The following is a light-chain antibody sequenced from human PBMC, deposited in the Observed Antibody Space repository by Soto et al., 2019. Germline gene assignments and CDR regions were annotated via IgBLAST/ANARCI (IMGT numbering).Light chain of an antibody. CDR2: KAS. CDR3: QHYNSYSEA. J-gene: IGKJ1*01. V-gene: IGKV1-5*03. Sequence: DIQMTPSPSTLSASVVDRVTITCRASQSFGRWLAWYQQKPGKAPKLLIYKASILQSGVPSRFSGSGSGTEFTLTISSLQRDDFATYYCQHYNSYSEAFGQGTKVDIK. CDR1: QSFGRW.